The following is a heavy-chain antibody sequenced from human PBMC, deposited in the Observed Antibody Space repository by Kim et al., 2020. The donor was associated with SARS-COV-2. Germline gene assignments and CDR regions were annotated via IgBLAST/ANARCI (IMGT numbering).Heavy chain of an antibody. CDR2: IVVGSGDT. V-gene: IGHV1-58*02. Sequence: SVKVSCKASGFTLSNSAMHWVRQARGQRLEWIGWIVVGSGDTRYSQKFLERVTITRDMSTSTRYMELSGLRSEDTAVYYCAALNRAAVSDTNYYYYGMDVWGQGTTVTVSS. J-gene: IGHJ6*02. D-gene: IGHD6-19*01. CDR1: GFTLSNSA. CDR3: AALNRAAVSDTNYYYYGMDV.